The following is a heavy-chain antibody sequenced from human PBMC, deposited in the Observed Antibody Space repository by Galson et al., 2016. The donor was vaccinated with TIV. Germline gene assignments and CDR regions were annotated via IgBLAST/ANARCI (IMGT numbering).Heavy chain of an antibody. CDR1: GLTFSTYA. J-gene: IGHJ3*02. Sequence: SLRLSCAASGLTFSTYAMTWVRQAPGKGLEWVSGISSRGEYTFYADSVKGRFTVSRDNSKKTLYLQMNSLRVEDTAVYYCAKEEIGDGFDIWGQGTMVTVSS. D-gene: IGHD3-16*01. V-gene: IGHV3-23*01. CDR3: AKEEIGDGFDI. CDR2: ISSRGEYT.